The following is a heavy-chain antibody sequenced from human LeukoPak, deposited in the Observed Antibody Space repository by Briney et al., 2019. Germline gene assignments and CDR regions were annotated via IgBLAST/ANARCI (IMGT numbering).Heavy chain of an antibody. CDR2: IRYDGSIK. CDR3: AKDAVLWFGDTTDD. Sequence: GGSLRLSCAASGFTFSSYGIHWVRQAPGRGLEWVAFIRYDGSIKYSANSVKGRFTISRDNSKNTLYLQMNSLRAEDTAIYYCAKDAVLWFGDTTDDWGQGTLVTVSS. J-gene: IGHJ4*02. V-gene: IGHV3-30*02. CDR1: GFTFSSYG. D-gene: IGHD3-10*01.